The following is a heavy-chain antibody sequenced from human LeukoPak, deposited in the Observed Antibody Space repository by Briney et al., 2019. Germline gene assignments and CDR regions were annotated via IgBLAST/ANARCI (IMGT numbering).Heavy chain of an antibody. CDR3: ARLSAHAFDI. CDR1: GGSISSGSYY. J-gene: IGHJ3*02. CDR2: IYTSGST. V-gene: IGHV4-61*02. Sequence: SETLSLTCTVSGGSISSGSYYWSWIRQPAGKGLEWIGRIYTSGSTNYNPSLKSRVTISVDTSKNQFSLKLSSVTAADSAVYYCARLSAHAFDIWGQGTMVTVSS.